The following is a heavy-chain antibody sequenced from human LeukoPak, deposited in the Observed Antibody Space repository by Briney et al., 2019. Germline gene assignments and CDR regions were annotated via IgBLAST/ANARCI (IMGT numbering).Heavy chain of an antibody. Sequence: RPGGSLRLSCAASGFTSSSYAMSWVRQAPGKGLEWVSAISGSGGSTYYADSVKGRFTISRDNSKNTLYLQMNSLRAEDTAVYYCAKDQGLSMIVVLGFSSQADYWGQGTLVTVSS. D-gene: IGHD3-22*01. V-gene: IGHV3-23*01. J-gene: IGHJ4*02. CDR1: GFTSSSYA. CDR3: AKDQGLSMIVVLGFSSQADY. CDR2: ISGSGGST.